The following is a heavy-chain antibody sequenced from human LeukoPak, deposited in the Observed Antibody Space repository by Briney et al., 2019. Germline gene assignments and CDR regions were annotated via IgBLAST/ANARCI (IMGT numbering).Heavy chain of an antibody. V-gene: IGHV4-59*06. Sequence: PSETLSLTCTVSGGSISSYYWSWIRQPAGKGLEWIGYIYYSGNTYYNPSLKSRVTISVDTSKNQFSLKLSSVTAADTAVYYCARSNRDQYIAAMPSYYYGMDVWGQGTTVTVSS. CDR2: IYYSGNT. J-gene: IGHJ6*02. D-gene: IGHD6-13*01. CDR3: ARSNRDQYIAAMPSYYYGMDV. CDR1: GGSISSYY.